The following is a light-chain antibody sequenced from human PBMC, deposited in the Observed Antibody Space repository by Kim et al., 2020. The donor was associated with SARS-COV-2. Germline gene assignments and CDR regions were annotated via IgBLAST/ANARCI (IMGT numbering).Light chain of an antibody. J-gene: IGLJ2*01. V-gene: IGLV7-46*01. CDR1: TGPVTSGHY. CDR2: DTN. CDR3: LLSYSSATVI. Sequence: GGTVTLTCGSSTGPVTSGHYPYWFQQTPGQAPRTLISDTNKKHSWTPARFSGSLLGGKAALTLSGAQPEDEAEYYCLLSYSSATVIFGGGTQLTVL.